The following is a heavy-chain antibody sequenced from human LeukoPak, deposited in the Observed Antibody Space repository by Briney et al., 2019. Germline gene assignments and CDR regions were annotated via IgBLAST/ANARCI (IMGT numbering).Heavy chain of an antibody. CDR3: ARVPLRYFETYYGMDV. Sequence: KPSETLSLTCAVYGGSFSGYYWSWIRQPPGKGLEWIGEINHSGSTNYNPSLKSRVTISVDMSKNQFSLKLSSVTAADTAVYYCARVPLRYFETYYGMDVWGQGTTVTVSS. CDR2: INHSGST. D-gene: IGHD3-9*01. CDR1: GGSFSGYY. V-gene: IGHV4-34*01. J-gene: IGHJ6*02.